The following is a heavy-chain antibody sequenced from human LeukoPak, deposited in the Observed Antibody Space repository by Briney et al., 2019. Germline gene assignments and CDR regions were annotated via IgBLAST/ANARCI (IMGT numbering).Heavy chain of an antibody. J-gene: IGHJ4*02. Sequence: PSETLSLTCTVSGGSISSYYWSWIRQPAGKGLEWIGRIYTSGSTNYNPCLKSRVTMSVDTSKNQFSLKLSSVTAADTAVYYCARAPRPSFGAVSYSSGWYFDYWGQGTLVTVSS. V-gene: IGHV4-4*07. CDR3: ARAPRPSFGAVSYSSGWYFDY. CDR1: GGSISSYY. D-gene: IGHD6-19*01. CDR2: IYTSGST.